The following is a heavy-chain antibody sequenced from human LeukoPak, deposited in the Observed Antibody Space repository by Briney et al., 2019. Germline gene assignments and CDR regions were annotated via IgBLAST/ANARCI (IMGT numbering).Heavy chain of an antibody. Sequence: PGGSLRLSCAASGFTFGSYAMSWVRQAPGKGLEWVSVISGSGGSTYYADCVKGRFTISRDNSKNTLYLQMNSLRADDTAVYYCAKDDRGRFSDRSTYYFNAFDIWGQGTMVTVSS. CDR2: ISGSGGST. CDR1: GFTFGSYA. CDR3: AKDDRGRFSDRSTYYFNAFDI. V-gene: IGHV3-23*01. J-gene: IGHJ3*02. D-gene: IGHD3-22*01.